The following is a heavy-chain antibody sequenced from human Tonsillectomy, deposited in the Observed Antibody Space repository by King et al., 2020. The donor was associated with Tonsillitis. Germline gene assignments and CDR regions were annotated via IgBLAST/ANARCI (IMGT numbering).Heavy chain of an antibody. CDR3: ARTLPYYDFWSGYYFDY. CDR2: IHCYDDN. J-gene: IGHJ4*02. CDR1: GFSLSNSGMC. V-gene: IGHV2-70*01. D-gene: IGHD3-3*01. Sequence: TLKESGPALVKPTQTLTLTCTFSGFSLSNSGMCVSWIRQPPGKALQWLAVIHCYDDNYYNVTLRTRLAISKDTSKNQVVLTMPNMDPVDTATYYCARTLPYYDFWSGYYFDYWGQGTLVTVSS.